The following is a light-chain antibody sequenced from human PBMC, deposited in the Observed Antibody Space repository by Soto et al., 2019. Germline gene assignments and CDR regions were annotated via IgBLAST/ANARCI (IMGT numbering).Light chain of an antibody. J-gene: IGKJ1*01. CDR3: QQSYSTPRT. CDR2: AAS. Sequence: DIQMTQSPSSLSASLGDSVTIXXRASQSISSYLNWYQQKPGKAPKLXIYAASSLQSGVPSRFSGSVAGTDFTLTISSLQPEDFATYYCQQSYSTPRTFGQGTKVDIK. V-gene: IGKV1-39*01. CDR1: QSISSY.